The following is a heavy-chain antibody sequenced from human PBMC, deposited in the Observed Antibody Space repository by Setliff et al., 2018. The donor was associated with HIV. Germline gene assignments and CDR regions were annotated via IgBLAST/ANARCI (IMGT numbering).Heavy chain of an antibody. J-gene: IGHJ3*02. D-gene: IGHD3-10*01. Sequence: GGSLRLSCTASGFTFRDYSMNWVRQAPGKGLEWVSSISSSSSYIYYADSVKGRFTISRDNAKNSLYLQMNSLRAEDTAVYYCARVEPGGSQAFDIWGQGTMVTVSS. CDR2: ISSSSSYI. CDR1: GFTFRDYS. CDR3: ARVEPGGSQAFDI. V-gene: IGHV3-21*01.